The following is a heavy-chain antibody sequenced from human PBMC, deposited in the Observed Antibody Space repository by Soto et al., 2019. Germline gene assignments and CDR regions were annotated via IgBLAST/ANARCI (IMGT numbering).Heavy chain of an antibody. CDR2: IVSSGAM. J-gene: IGHJ4*02. V-gene: IGHV4-39*01. CDR3: ARQETASASHYLSRSGH. Sequence: PSETLSLTCSVSGASVRSSRFYWGWIRQTPGKGLEWIGSIVSSGAMHPNPSLRSRIDISLDSSQNKLSLDLFSVTAADTSVYYCARQETASASHYLSRSGHWGQALLVTVSS. D-gene: IGHD2-21*02. CDR1: GASVRSSRFY.